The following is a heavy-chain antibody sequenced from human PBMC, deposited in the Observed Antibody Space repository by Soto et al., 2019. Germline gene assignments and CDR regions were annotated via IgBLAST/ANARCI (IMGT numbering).Heavy chain of an antibody. J-gene: IGHJ4*02. CDR2: IHYDGTT. V-gene: IGHV4-39*02. CDR1: GGSISSSGYR. CDR3: ARVDDD. Sequence: PSETLSLTCTVSGGSISSSGYRWGWIRQPPGKGLEWIATIHYDGTTSYNPSLKSRVTIFIDTPKNHFSLKLSSVTAADTAVYFCARVDDDWGQGILVTVSS.